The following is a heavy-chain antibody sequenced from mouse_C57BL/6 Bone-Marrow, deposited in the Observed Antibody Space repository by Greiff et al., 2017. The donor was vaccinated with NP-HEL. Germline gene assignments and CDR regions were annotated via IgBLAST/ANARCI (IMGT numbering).Heavy chain of an antibody. V-gene: IGHV1-81*01. CDR3: ARGGYGSSARYFDY. Sequence: QVQLKQSGAELARPGASVKLSCKASGYTFTSYGISWVKQRTGQGLEWIGEIYPRSGNTYYNEKFKGKATLTADKSSSTAYMELRSLTSEDSAVYFCARGGYGSSARYFDYWGQGTTLTVSS. D-gene: IGHD1-1*01. CDR2: IYPRSGNT. CDR1: GYTFTSYG. J-gene: IGHJ2*01.